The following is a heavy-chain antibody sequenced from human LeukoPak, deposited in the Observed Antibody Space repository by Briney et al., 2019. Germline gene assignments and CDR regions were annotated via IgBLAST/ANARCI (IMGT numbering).Heavy chain of an antibody. CDR3: ARATYGSGSYYDAFDI. Sequence: SETLSLTCTVSGGSISSSSYYWGWIRQPPGTGLEWIGSIYYSGSTYYNPSLKSRVTISVDTSKNQVSLKLSSVTAADTAVYYCARATYGSGSYYDAFDIWGQGTMVTVSS. CDR2: IYYSGST. J-gene: IGHJ3*02. CDR1: GGSISSSSYY. V-gene: IGHV4-39*07. D-gene: IGHD3-10*01.